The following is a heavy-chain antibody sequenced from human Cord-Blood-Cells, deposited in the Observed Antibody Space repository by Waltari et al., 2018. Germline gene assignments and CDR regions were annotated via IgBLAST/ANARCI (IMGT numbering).Heavy chain of an antibody. J-gene: IGHJ4*02. CDR1: GFTVSSNY. CDR3: ARERREYYDSSGYYFDY. CDR2: ILSGGST. V-gene: IGHV3-53*01. Sequence: EVQLVESGGGLIQPGGSLRLSCAASGFTVSSNYMSWVRQAPGKGLEWVSVILSGGSTYYADSVKGRFTISRDNSKNTLYLQMNSLRAEDTAVYYCARERREYYDSSGYYFDYWGQGTLVTVSS. D-gene: IGHD3-22*01.